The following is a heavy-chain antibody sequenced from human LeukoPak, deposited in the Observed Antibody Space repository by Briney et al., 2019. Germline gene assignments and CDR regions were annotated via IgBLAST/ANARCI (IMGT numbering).Heavy chain of an antibody. CDR1: GFTFSSYL. Sequence: GGSLRPSCAASGFTFSSYLVHWVRQAPGKRLVWVSRINSDGSSTSYADSVKGRFTISRDNAKNTLYLQMNSLRAEDTAVYYCARGKEYRPVSGYWGQGTLVTVCS. V-gene: IGHV3-74*01. CDR3: ARGKEYRPVSGY. J-gene: IGHJ4*02. D-gene: IGHD1-14*01. CDR2: INSDGSST.